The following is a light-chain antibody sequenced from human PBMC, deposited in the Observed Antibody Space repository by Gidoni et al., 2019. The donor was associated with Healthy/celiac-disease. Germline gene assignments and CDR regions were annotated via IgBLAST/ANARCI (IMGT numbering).Light chain of an antibody. CDR2: AAS. CDR3: QQSYSTPRT. CDR1: QSISSY. V-gene: IGKV1-39*01. J-gene: IGKJ1*01. Sequence: DLQMTQSPSSLSASVGDRVTITCRASQSISSYLTWYQQKPGKAPQLLIYAASSLQSGVPSRFSGSGSGTDFTLTISSLQPEDFATYYCQQSYSTPRTFGQGTKVEIK.